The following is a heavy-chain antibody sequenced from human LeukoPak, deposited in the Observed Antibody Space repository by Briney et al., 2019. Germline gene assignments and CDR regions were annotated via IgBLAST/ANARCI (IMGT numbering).Heavy chain of an antibody. V-gene: IGHV1-2*02. CDR2: IKPDSGVT. Sequence: GASVKVSCKASGYTFSVNFIHWVRQAPGQGLEWMGWIKPDSGVTEYAQRFQGRVTLTRDTSISTVYMELSGLKSDDTAVYFCARETWFFDYWGQGTLVSVSS. J-gene: IGHJ4*02. CDR1: GYTFSVNF. CDR3: ARETWFFDY. D-gene: IGHD3-10*01.